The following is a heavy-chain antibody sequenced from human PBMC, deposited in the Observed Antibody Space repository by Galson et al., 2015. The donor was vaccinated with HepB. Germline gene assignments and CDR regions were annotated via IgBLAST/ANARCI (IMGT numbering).Heavy chain of an antibody. CDR1: GYSFNSYA. J-gene: IGHJ3*02. V-gene: IGHV7-4-1*02. Sequence: SVKVSCKASGYSFNSYAMNWVRQAPGQGLEWMGWINTNTGDPTYARDFAGRFAFSLDTSVSTAYLQIISLKVEDTAVYYCARDRSWRFDIWGQGTMFTVSA. CDR2: INTNTGDP. CDR3: ARDRSWRFDI.